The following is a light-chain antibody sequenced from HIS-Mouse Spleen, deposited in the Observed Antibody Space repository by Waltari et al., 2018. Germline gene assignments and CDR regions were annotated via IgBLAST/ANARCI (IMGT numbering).Light chain of an antibody. CDR1: SSDVGSYNL. CDR3: CSYAGSSTFVV. CDR2: EGS. J-gene: IGLJ2*01. V-gene: IGLV2-23*03. Sequence: QSALTQPASVSGSPGHSITIPCTGTSSDVGSYNLVSWSQHHPGKAPKLMIYEGSKRPSGVSNRFSGSKSGNTASLTISGLQAEDEADYYCCSYAGSSTFVVFGGGTKLTVL.